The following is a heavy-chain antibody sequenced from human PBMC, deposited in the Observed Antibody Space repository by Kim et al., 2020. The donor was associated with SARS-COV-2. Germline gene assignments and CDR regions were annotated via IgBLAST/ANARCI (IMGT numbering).Heavy chain of an antibody. CDR1: GFTFSSYS. Sequence: GGSLRLSCAASGFTFSSYSMNWVRQAPGKGLEWVSSISSSSSYIYYAYSVKGRFTISRDNAKNSLYLQMNSLRAEDTAVYYCARDYYGDSGYYYYGMDVWGQGDTVTVSS. CDR2: ISSSSSYI. CDR3: ARDYYGDSGYYYYGMDV. V-gene: IGHV3-21*01. J-gene: IGHJ6*02. D-gene: IGHD4-17*01.